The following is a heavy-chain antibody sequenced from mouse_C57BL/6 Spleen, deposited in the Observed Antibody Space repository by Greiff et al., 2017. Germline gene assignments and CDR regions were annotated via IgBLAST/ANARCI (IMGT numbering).Heavy chain of an antibody. CDR1: GYTFTDYY. D-gene: IGHD1-1*01. V-gene: IGHV1-26*01. CDR3: ARNYYGSDY. CDR2: INPNNGGT. J-gene: IGHJ2*01. Sequence: EVQLQQSGPELVKPGASVKISCKASGYTFTDYYMNWVKQSHGKSLEWIGDINPNNGGTSYNQKFKGKATLTVDKSSSTAYMELRSLTSEASAVXYCARNYYGSDYWGQGTTLTVSA.